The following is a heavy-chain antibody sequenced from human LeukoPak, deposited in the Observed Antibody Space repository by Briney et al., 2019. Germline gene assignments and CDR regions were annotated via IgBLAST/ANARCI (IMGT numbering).Heavy chain of an antibody. J-gene: IGHJ5*02. V-gene: IGHV3-23*01. Sequence: PGGSLRLSCAASGFTFSSYAMSWVRQAPGKGLEWVSSINDSGDSTYYADSVKGRFTISRDNSKNTLYLRMNNLRAEDTAIFYCATAYCSSTSCPTWGQGTLVTVSS. D-gene: IGHD2-2*01. CDR2: INDSGDST. CDR1: GFTFSSYA. CDR3: ATAYCSSTSCPT.